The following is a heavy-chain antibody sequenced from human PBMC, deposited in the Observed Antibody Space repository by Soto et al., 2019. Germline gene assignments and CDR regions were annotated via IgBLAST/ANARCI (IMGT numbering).Heavy chain of an antibody. CDR3: ARGILTGSHYYYGMDV. J-gene: IGHJ6*02. D-gene: IGHD3-9*01. V-gene: IGHV3-53*01. CDR2: IYSGGST. CDR1: GFTVSSNY. Sequence: LRLSCAASGFTVSSNYMSWVRQAPGKGLEWVSVIYSGGSTYYADSVKGRFTISRDNSKNTLYLQMNSLRAEDTAVYYCARGILTGSHYYYGMDVWGQGTTVTVSS.